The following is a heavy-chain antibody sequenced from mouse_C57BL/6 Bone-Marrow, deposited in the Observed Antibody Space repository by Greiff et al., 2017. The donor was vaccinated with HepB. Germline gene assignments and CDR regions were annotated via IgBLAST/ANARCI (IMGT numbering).Heavy chain of an antibody. V-gene: IGHV1-69*01. Sequence: QVQLQQPGAELVMPGASVKLSCKASGYTFTSYWMHWVKQRPGQGLEWIGEIDPSDSYTNYNQKSKGKSTLTVDKSSSTAYMQLSSLTSEDSAVYYCARLLLYYFDYWGQGTTLTVSS. CDR2: IDPSDSYT. CDR3: ARLLLYYFDY. J-gene: IGHJ2*01. CDR1: GYTFTSYW. D-gene: IGHD6-2*01.